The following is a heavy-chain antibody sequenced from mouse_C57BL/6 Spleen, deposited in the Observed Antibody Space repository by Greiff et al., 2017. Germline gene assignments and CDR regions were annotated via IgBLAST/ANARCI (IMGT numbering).Heavy chain of an antibody. CDR2: INPSSGYT. V-gene: IGHV1-7*01. D-gene: IGHD2-3*01. J-gene: IGHJ1*03. CDR1: GYNFTSYW. Sequence: QVQLLQSGAELAKPGASVKLSCKASGYNFTSYWMHWVKQRPGQGLEWIGYINPSSGYTKYNQKFKDKATLTADKTSSTAYMQLSSLTYVDSAVYYCASGDGYPYWYFDVWGTGTTVTVSS. CDR3: ASGDGYPYWYFDV.